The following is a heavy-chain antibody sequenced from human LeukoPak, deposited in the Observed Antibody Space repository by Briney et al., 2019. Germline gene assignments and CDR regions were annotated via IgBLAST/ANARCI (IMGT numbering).Heavy chain of an antibody. CDR2: IYPNGGGT. V-gene: IGHV1-46*01. CDR3: ARRYDYVWGGNWFDP. J-gene: IGHJ5*02. CDR1: GYTFTNFY. Sequence: GASVKVSCKASGYTFTNFYMHWVRQAPGQGLEWMGIIYPNGGGTSAQKFQGRVTMIRDMSTSTVYMELSSLRSDDTAVYYCARRYDYVWGGNWFDPWGQGTLVTVSS. D-gene: IGHD3-16*01.